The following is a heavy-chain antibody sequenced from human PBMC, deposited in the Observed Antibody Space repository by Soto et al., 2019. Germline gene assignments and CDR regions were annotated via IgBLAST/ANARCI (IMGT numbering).Heavy chain of an antibody. Sequence: AIVKASCKATGYTVTSYYISWAPWAPGQGLEWMGWISAYNGNTNYAQKLQGRVTMTTDTSTSTAYMELRSLRSDDTAVYYCASTDREPAHVDTWDQETLVTVSA. D-gene: IGHD1-26*01. CDR3: ASTDREPAHVDT. CDR1: GYTVTSYY. V-gene: IGHV1-18*01. J-gene: IGHJ5*02. CDR2: ISAYNGNT.